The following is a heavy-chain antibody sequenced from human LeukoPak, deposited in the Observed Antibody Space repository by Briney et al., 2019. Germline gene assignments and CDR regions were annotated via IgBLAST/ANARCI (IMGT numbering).Heavy chain of an antibody. V-gene: IGHV4-59*01. CDR2: IYHSGST. CDR3: ARGGLGGWLFPPGYYFDL. CDR1: GGSIRSYY. J-gene: IGHJ2*01. D-gene: IGHD3-16*01. Sequence: PSETLSLTCTVSGGSIRSYYWSWIRQPPGKGLEWIGYIYHSGSTIYNPSLKSRVTISVDTSKNQFSLKLSSVTAADTAVYFCARGGLGGWLFPPGYYFDLWGRGTLVTVSS.